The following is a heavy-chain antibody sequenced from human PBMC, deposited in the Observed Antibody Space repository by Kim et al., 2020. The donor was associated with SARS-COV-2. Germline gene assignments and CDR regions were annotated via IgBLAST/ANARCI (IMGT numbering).Heavy chain of an antibody. D-gene: IGHD6-19*01. Sequence: SETLSLTCTVSGGSVSSGSFYWSWIPQPPGKGLVWIGYTHYSGITNYNPSIKRRVTISIDTSKNQFSLNLRSVTAAATAVYYCAGDSSDRRWYRWGQGTLRTVSS. V-gene: IGHV4-61*01. CDR2: THYSGIT. CDR1: GGSVSSGSFY. J-gene: IGHJ5*02. CDR3: AGDSSDRRWYR.